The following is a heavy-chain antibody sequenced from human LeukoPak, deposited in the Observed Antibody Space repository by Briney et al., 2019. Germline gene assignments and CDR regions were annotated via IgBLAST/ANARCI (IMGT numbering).Heavy chain of an antibody. J-gene: IGHJ3*02. CDR2: THYSGST. V-gene: IGHV4-59*01. D-gene: IGHD2-21*02. Sequence: SETLSLTCTVSGGSISSYYWSWLRQPPGKGLEYIGYTHYSGSTNYNPSLKSRVTISLDTSGNQFSLKLSSVAAADTAVYYCASGYCGGACQLGGVDMWGQGTMVTVSS. CDR1: GGSISSYY. CDR3: ASGYCGGACQLGGVDM.